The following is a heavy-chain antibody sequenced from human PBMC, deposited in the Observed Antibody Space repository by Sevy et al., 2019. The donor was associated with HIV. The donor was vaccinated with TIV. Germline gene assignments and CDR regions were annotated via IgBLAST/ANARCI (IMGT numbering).Heavy chain of an antibody. V-gene: IGHV3-30-3*01. J-gene: IGHJ4*02. CDR2: ISYDGSNK. CDR3: ARADCSGGSCYLYYFDY. Sequence: GESLKISCAASGFTFSSYAMHWVRQAPGKGLEWVAVISYDGSNKYYADSVKGRFTISRDNSKNTLYLQMNSLRAEDTAVYYCARADCSGGSCYLYYFDYWGQGTLVTVSS. CDR1: GFTFSSYA. D-gene: IGHD2-15*01.